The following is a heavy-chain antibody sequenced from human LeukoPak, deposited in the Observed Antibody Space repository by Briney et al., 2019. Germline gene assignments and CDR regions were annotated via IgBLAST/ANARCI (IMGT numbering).Heavy chain of an antibody. J-gene: IGHJ5*02. CDR3: ARAWRSEANWFDP. V-gene: IGHV1-2*02. Sequence: ASVKVSCKASGYTFTGYYMHWVRQAPGQGLEWMGWINPNSGGTNYAQKFQGRVTMTRNTSISTAYMELSSLRSEDTAVYYCARAWRSEANWFDPWGQGTLVTVSS. CDR1: GYTFTGYY. CDR2: INPNSGGT. D-gene: IGHD3-3*01.